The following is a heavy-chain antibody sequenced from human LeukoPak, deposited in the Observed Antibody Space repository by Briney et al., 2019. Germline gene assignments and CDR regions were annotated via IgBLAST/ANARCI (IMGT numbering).Heavy chain of an antibody. V-gene: IGHV3-66*01. CDR2: IYSGGST. D-gene: IGHD6-13*01. Sequence: GGSLRLSCAASGSTVSSNYMSWVRQAPGKGLEWVSVIYSGGSTYYADSVKGRFTISRDNSKNTLYLQMNSLRAEDTAVYYCARDYPEYSSSWYNYYYGMDVWGQGTTVTVSS. CDR1: GSTVSSNY. J-gene: IGHJ6*02. CDR3: ARDYPEYSSSWYNYYYGMDV.